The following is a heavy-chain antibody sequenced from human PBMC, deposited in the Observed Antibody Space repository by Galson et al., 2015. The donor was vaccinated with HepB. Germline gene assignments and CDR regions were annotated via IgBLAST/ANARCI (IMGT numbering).Heavy chain of an antibody. CDR1: GFTFSSYA. Sequence: SLRLSCAASGFTFSSYAMHWVRQAPGKGLEYVSAISSNRGSTYYADSVQGRFTISRDNSKNTLYLQMSSLSAEDTAVYYCLKDFDSVDTAMVNQVCGQGTLVTVS. V-gene: IGHV3-64D*06. J-gene: IGHJ4*02. D-gene: IGHD5-18*01. CDR2: ISSNRGST. CDR3: LKDFDSVDTAMVNQV.